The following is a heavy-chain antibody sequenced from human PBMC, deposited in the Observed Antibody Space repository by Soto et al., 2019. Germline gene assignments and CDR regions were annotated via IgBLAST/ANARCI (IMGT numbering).Heavy chain of an antibody. CDR2: ISTYNGNT. CDR1: GYTFISYS. V-gene: IGHV1-18*04. J-gene: IGHJ4*02. D-gene: IGHD6-13*01. Sequence: QVQLVQSGGEVKKPGASVNISCKATGYTFISYSITWVRQAPGQGLEWMGWISTYNGNTKYAQSLQGRFTLTRDTSTNTAFMEIRGLRSDDTAIYYCAREGAHSTGWYDYFDQWGQGTLVAVSS. CDR3: AREGAHSTGWYDYFDQ.